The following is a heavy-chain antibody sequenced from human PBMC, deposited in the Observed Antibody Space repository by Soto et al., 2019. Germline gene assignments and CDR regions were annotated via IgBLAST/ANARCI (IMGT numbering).Heavy chain of an antibody. V-gene: IGHV4-34*01. CDR1: GGSFSGYY. J-gene: IGHJ3*02. CDR3: ARVSSGYPPHAFDI. CDR2: INHSGST. Sequence: SETLSLTCAVYGGSFSGYYWSWIRQPPGKGLEWIGEINHSGSTNYNPSLKSRVTISVDTSKNQFSLKLSSVTAADTAVYYCARVSSGYPPHAFDIWGQGTMVTVSS. D-gene: IGHD3-22*01.